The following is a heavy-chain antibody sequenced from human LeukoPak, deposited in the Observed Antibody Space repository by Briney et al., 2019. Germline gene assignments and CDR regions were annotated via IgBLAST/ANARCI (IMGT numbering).Heavy chain of an antibody. Sequence: SETLSLTCAVYGGSFSGYYWSWIRQPPGKGLEWIGEINHSGSTNYNPSLKSRVTISVDTSKNQFSLKLSSVTAADTAVYYCARPFDYYDSSGYYMRYYYMDVWAKGPRSPSP. CDR3: ARPFDYYDSSGYYMRYYYMDV. J-gene: IGHJ6*03. D-gene: IGHD3-22*01. CDR1: GGSFSGYY. CDR2: INHSGST. V-gene: IGHV4-34*01.